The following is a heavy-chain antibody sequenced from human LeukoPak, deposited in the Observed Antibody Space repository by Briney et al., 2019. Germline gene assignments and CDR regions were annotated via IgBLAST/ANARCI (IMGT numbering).Heavy chain of an antibody. J-gene: IGHJ4*02. CDR3: AKDPWIAAAAPDY. D-gene: IGHD6-13*01. V-gene: IGHV3-30*02. Sequence: PGGSLRLSCAASGFTFSSYGMHWVRQAPGKGLEWVAFIRYDGSNKYYADSVKGRFTISRDNSKNTLYLQMNSLRAEDTAVYYCAKDPWIAAAAPDYWGQGTLVTVSS. CDR2: IRYDGSNK. CDR1: GFTFSSYG.